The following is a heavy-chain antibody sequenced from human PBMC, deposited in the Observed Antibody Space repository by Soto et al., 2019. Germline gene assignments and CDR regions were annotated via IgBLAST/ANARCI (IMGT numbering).Heavy chain of an antibody. D-gene: IGHD3-16*01. V-gene: IGHV4-4*07. CDR1: GGSLTNRY. J-gene: IGHJ6*02. CDR3: GGTSGYYYGVDV. Sequence: QMQLQESGPGLVKPSETLSLTCTVSGGSLTNRYWVWVRQPAGRGLEWIGRIYISGNTNYNPSPGSRVTMSMDTSKNQFSLRLESMTAADTAVYYCGGTSGYYYGVDVWGQGTAVTVSS. CDR2: IYISGNT.